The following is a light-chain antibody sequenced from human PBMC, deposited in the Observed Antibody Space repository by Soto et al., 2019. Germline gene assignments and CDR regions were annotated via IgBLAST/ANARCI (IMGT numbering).Light chain of an antibody. CDR2: EGT. CDR3: CSYAGSYTFVV. V-gene: IGLV2-23*03. CDR1: SSNVGSYDL. Sequence: QSALTQPASVSGSPGQSITISCTGTSSNVGSYDLVSWYQQHPGEAPKLMIYEGTKRPSGVSNRFSGSKSANTASLTISGLQAEDEADYYCCSYAGSYTFVVFGGGTKLTVL. J-gene: IGLJ2*01.